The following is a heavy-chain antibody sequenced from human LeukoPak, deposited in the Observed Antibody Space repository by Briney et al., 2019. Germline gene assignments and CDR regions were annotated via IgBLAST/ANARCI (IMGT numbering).Heavy chain of an antibody. CDR2: ISGSGGST. CDR3: AKTPVYTIAVADWFDP. V-gene: IGHV3-23*01. Sequence: GGSLRLSCAASGFTFSSYAMSWVRQAPGKGLEWVSAISGSGGSTYYADFVKGRFTISRDNSKNTLYLQMNSLRAEDTAVYYCAKTPVYTIAVADWFDPWGQGTLVTVSS. CDR1: GFTFSSYA. J-gene: IGHJ5*02. D-gene: IGHD6-19*01.